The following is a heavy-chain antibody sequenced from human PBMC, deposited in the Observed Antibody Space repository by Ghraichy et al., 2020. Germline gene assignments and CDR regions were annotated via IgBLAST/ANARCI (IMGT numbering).Heavy chain of an antibody. Sequence: LSLTCAASGFTFSSYAMSWVRQAPGKGLEWVSAISGSGGSTYYADSVKGRFTISRDNSQNTLHLQMNSLRAEDTAVYCCAKDPGYYDFWSAYSDSWGQGTLVTVSS. D-gene: IGHD3-3*01. J-gene: IGHJ5*01. CDR3: AKDPGYYDFWSAYSDS. CDR1: GFTFSSYA. V-gene: IGHV3-23*01. CDR2: ISGSGGST.